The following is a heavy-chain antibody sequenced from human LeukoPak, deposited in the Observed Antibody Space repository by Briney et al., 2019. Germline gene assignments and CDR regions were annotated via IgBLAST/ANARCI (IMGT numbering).Heavy chain of an antibody. CDR1: GFTFSSYA. J-gene: IGHJ4*02. V-gene: IGHV3-23*01. CDR3: ARRLLAWDYGDYLGY. D-gene: IGHD4-17*01. CDR2: ISGSGGST. Sequence: SGGSLRLSCAASGFTFSSYAMSWVRQAPGKGLEWVSAISGSGGSTYYADSVKGRFTISRDNSKNTLYLQMNSLRAEDTAVYYCARRLLAWDYGDYLGYWGQGTLVTVSS.